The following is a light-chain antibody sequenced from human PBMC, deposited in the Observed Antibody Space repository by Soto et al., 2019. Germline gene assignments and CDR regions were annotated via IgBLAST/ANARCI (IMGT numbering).Light chain of an antibody. J-gene: IGLJ3*02. CDR2: LKSDGSH. CDR1: SGHSSNA. Sequence: QPVLTQSPSASASLGASVKLTCTLSSGHSSNAIAWHQQRPQKGPRYLMKLKSDGSHTKGDGIPDRFSGSSSGTERHLTISSLQSEDEAYYYCQTWGTGIQGVFGGGTKLTVL. V-gene: IGLV4-69*01. CDR3: QTWGTGIQGV.